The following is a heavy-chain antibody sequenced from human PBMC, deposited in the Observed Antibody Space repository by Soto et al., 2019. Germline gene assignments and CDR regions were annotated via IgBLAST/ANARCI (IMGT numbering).Heavy chain of an antibody. V-gene: IGHV4-30-2*01. Sequence: SETLSLTCAVSGVSISSGGYSWSWIRQPPGKGLEWIGYIYHSGNTYYNPSLKSRVSISVDRSKNQFSLKLSSVTAADTAVYYCARVPSPWGQGTLVTVSS. CDR3: ARVPSP. CDR2: IYHSGNT. J-gene: IGHJ5*02. CDR1: GVSISSGGYS.